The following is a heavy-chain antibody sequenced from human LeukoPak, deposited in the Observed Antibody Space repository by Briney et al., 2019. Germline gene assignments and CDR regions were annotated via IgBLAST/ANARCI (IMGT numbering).Heavy chain of an antibody. CDR2: IRSKVYGGTP. Sequence: GGSLRLSCAASGFTISSYAMTWVRQAPGKGLEWVGFIRSKVYGGTPEYAASVKGRFTISRDDSQGIAYLQMNSLKTEDTAVYYCTRDQTPYYWGQGTLVTVSS. V-gene: IGHV3-49*04. CDR3: TRDQTPYY. CDR1: GFTISSYA. J-gene: IGHJ4*02.